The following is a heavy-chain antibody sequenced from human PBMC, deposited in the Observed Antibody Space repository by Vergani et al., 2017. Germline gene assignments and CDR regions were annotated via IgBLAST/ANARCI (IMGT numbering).Heavy chain of an antibody. CDR2: IDHTGRP. D-gene: IGHD4-11*01. J-gene: IGHJ6*03. CDR1: GGSFTSYH. CDR3: ARVNTETNGHLYYYYYIEV. Sequence: QVQLQQWGGGLLKPSETLSLTCVVNGGSFTSYHWTWIRQSPGEGLEWVGDIDHTGRPDYNRSLKSRLTMSVDKSRNQFSLTLNSVTATDTAIYFCARVNTETNGHLYYYYYIEVWGQGTAVPVS. V-gene: IGHV4-34*01.